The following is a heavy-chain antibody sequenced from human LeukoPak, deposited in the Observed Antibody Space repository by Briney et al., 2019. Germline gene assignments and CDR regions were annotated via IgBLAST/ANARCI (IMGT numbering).Heavy chain of an antibody. J-gene: IGHJ4*02. V-gene: IGHV1-3*01. CDR1: GYTFTNYA. D-gene: IGHD3-9*01. CDR2: INVGNGNT. CDR3: ARAPYYDILTGYPSFSNYYFDY. Sequence: GASVKVSCKASGYTFTNYAMHWVRQAPGQRLEWMGWINVGNGNTKDSQKFQGRVTITRDTSASTAYMELSSLRSEDTAVYYCARAPYYDILTGYPSFSNYYFDYWGQGTLVTVSS.